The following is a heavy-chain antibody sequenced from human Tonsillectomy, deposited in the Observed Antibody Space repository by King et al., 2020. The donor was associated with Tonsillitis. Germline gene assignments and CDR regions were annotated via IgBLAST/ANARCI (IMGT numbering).Heavy chain of an antibody. Sequence: VQLVESGGGLVQPGGSLRLSCAASGFTFSTYWMHWVRQAPGKGLVWVSRINSDGSSTRYADSVKGRFTISRDNAKNTLYLQMNSLRAEDTAVYYCARAPSGSYGFDMWGPGTMVTVSS. V-gene: IGHV3-74*01. CDR1: GFTFSTYW. J-gene: IGHJ3*02. CDR3: ARAPSGSYGFDM. CDR2: INSDGSST. D-gene: IGHD1-26*01.